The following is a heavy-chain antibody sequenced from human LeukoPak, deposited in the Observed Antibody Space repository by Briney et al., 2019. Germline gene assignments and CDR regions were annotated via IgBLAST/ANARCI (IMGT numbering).Heavy chain of an antibody. CDR1: GGSISRNNYN. D-gene: IGHD2-15*01. J-gene: IGHJ3*01. CDR2: FFYSGST. V-gene: IGHV4-39*01. Sequence: KPSETLSLTCTVSGGSISRNNYNWGWIRQPPGKGLEWIGSFFYSGSTYYNPSLKSRVTISVDTSKNQFSLKLSAVTAADTAVYYCGRHLGYCSGGTCYWEPDAFDFWGQGTLVTVSS. CDR3: GRHLGYCSGGTCYWEPDAFDF.